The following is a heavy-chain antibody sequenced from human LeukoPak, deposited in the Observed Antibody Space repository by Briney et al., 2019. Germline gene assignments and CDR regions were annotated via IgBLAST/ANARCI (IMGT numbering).Heavy chain of an antibody. V-gene: IGHV3-23*01. D-gene: IGHD4-17*01. CDR1: GLTFGGYT. Sequence: GGSLRLSCTASGLTFGGYTMSWVRQAPGKGLEWVSGITATGSRTYYADSVKGRFTISRDSSKNTLYLQLNSLRADDTAVYYCARDDYGLKWFDPWGQGTLVTVSS. CDR2: ITATGSRT. CDR3: ARDDYGLKWFDP. J-gene: IGHJ5*02.